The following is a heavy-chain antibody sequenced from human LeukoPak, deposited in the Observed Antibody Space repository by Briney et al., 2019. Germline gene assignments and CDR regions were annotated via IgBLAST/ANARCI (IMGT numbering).Heavy chain of an antibody. D-gene: IGHD6-19*01. J-gene: IGHJ3*02. V-gene: IGHV3-13*01. CDR1: GFTFSSYD. CDR2: IGTAGDT. Sequence: GGSLRLSCAASGFTFSSYDMHWVRQAPGKGLEWVSAIGTAGDTYYPGSVKGRFTISRENAKNSLYLQMNSLRAGDTAVYYCARVKSYSSGGLDAFDIWGQGTMVTVSS. CDR3: ARVKSYSSGGLDAFDI.